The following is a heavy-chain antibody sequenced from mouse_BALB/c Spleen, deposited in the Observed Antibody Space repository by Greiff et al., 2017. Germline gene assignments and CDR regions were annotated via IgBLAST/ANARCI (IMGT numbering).Heavy chain of an antibody. CDR1: GFNIKDTY. J-gene: IGHJ4*01. CDR3: ARSPGTGYAMDY. D-gene: IGHD4-1*01. CDR2: IDPANGNT. V-gene: IGHV14-3*02. Sequence: EVQLQQSGAELVKPGASVKLSCTASGFNIKDTYMHWVKQRPEQGLEWIGRIDPANGNTKYDPKFQGKATITADTSSNTAYLQLSSLTSEDTAVYYWARSPGTGYAMDYWGQGTSGTVSS.